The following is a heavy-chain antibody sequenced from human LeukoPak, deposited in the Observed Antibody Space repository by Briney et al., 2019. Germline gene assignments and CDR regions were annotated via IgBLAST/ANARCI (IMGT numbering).Heavy chain of an antibody. Sequence: GGSLRLSCAASGFTFSSYWMSWVSQAPGKGLEWVANIKQDGSEKCYLDSVKGRFTISRDNAKNSLFLQMNSLKAEDTAVYYCARDRQPGDYWGQGTLVTVSS. V-gene: IGHV3-7*05. CDR3: ARDRQPGDY. CDR2: IKQDGSEK. J-gene: IGHJ4*02. CDR1: GFTFSSYW. D-gene: IGHD3-10*01.